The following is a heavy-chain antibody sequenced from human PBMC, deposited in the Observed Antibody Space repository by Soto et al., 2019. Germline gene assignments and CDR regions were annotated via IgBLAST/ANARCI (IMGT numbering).Heavy chain of an antibody. Sequence: PGESLKISCKGSGYTFTSQWIGWVRQMPGKGLEWMGIIYPGDSDTKYSPSFQGQVTISADKFISIAYLQWSSLKASDTAMYYCVRLGVGIPATYWGQGTQVTVSS. V-gene: IGHV5-51*01. CDR3: VRLGVGIPATY. J-gene: IGHJ4*02. CDR2: IYPGDSDT. D-gene: IGHD2-8*01. CDR1: GYTFTSQW.